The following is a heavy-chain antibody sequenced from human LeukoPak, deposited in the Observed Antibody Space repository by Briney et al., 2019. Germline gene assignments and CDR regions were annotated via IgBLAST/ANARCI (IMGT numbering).Heavy chain of an antibody. CDR3: ATGPRLVVVTTSRGYYYYGMDV. D-gene: IGHD3-22*01. Sequence: SVKVSCKASGGTFSSYAISWVRQAPGQGLEWMGGIIPIFGTANYAQKFQGRVTITADESTSTAYMELSSLRSEDTAAYYCATGPRLVVVTTSRGYYYYGMDVWGQGTTVTVSS. J-gene: IGHJ6*02. CDR1: GGTFSSYA. V-gene: IGHV1-69*13. CDR2: IIPIFGTA.